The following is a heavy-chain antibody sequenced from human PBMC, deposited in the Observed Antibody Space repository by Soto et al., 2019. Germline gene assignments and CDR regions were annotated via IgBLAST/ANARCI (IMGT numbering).Heavy chain of an antibody. CDR1: GFTFSRYG. CDR3: ARDREQWLVGYYFGY. V-gene: IGHV3-33*01. CDR2: IWYDGSNI. J-gene: IGHJ4*02. Sequence: GGSLRLSCAASGFTFSRYGMHWVRQAPGRGLEWVAVIWYDGSNIYYADSVKGRFTISRDNSKDTLDLQMNSLRAEDTAVYYCARDREQWLVGYYFGYWGQGTLVTVSS. D-gene: IGHD6-19*01.